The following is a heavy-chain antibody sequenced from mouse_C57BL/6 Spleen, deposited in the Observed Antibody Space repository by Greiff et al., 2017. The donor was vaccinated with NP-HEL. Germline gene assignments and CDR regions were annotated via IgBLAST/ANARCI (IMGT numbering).Heavy chain of an antibody. J-gene: IGHJ4*01. CDR3: ARAHIYYDYDVGAMDY. CDR1: GFTFSDYY. V-gene: IGHV5-16*01. Sequence: EVQLVESEGGLVQPGSSMTLSCTASGFTFSDYYMAWVRQVPEKGLEWVANINYDGSSTYYLDSLKSRFIISRDTAKNILDLQMCSLKSDDTATYDCARAHIYYDYDVGAMDYWGQGTSVTVSS. CDR2: INYDGSST. D-gene: IGHD2-4*01.